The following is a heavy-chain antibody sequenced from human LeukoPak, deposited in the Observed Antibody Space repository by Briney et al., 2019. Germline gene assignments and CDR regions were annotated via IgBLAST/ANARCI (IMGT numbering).Heavy chain of an antibody. CDR3: VSIDLDS. V-gene: IGHV1-69*06. J-gene: IGHJ4*02. Sequence: SVKVSCKSSGDSFGSYSFSWVRQAPGQGLEWMGVIIPIFGTTKYAQKFQGRVTMTEDTSTDTAYMDVSSLRSEDTAVYYCVSIDLDSWGQGTLVTVSS. CDR2: IIPIFGTT. D-gene: IGHD3-16*02. CDR1: GDSFGSYS.